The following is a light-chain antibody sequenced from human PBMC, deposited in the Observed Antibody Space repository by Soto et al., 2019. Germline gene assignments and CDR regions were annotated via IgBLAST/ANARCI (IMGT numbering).Light chain of an antibody. J-gene: IGKJ2*01. CDR3: QQYGSSPYT. Sequence: EIVLTQSPGTLSLSPGERATPPARAVRGVATSTLAWYQQKPGQAPRLLIYGASSRATGIPDRFSGSGSGTDFTLTISRLEPEDFAVYYCQQYGSSPYTFGQGTKLEIK. CDR2: GAS. CDR1: RGVATST. V-gene: IGKV3-20*01.